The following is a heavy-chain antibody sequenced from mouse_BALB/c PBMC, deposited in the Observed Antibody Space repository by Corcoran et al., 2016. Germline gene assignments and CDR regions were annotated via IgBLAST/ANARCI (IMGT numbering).Heavy chain of an antibody. CDR2: INPYNGGT. CDR1: GYSFTGYT. Sequence: VQLQQSGPELVKPGASMKISCKASGYSFTGYTMNWVKQSHGKNLEWIGLINPYNGGTSNNQKFKGKATLTVDKSSSTAYMELLSLTSEDSAVYYCARTDDYDGYAMDYWGQGTSVTVSS. CDR3: ARTDDYDGYAMDY. V-gene: IGHV1-18*01. D-gene: IGHD2-4*01. J-gene: IGHJ4*01.